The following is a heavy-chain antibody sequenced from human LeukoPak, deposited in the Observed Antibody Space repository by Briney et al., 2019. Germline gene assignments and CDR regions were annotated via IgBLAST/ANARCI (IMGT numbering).Heavy chain of an antibody. CDR3: ARVYEQQLTRGWFDP. CDR2: ISGSGGST. D-gene: IGHD6-13*01. V-gene: IGHV3-23*01. Sequence: GGSLRLSCAASGFTLSSYAMSWVHQAPGKGLEGVSAISGSGGSTYYADSVKGRFTISRDNSKNTLYLQMNSLRAEDTAVYYCARVYEQQLTRGWFDPWGQGTLVTVSS. J-gene: IGHJ5*02. CDR1: GFTLSSYA.